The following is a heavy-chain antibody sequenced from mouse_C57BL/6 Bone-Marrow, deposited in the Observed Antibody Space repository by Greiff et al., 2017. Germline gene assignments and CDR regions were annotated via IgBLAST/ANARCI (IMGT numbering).Heavy chain of an antibody. Sequence: DVMLVESGGGLVQPGGSMKLSCVASGFTFSNYWMNWVRQSPEKGLEWVAQIRLKSDNYATHYAESVKGRFTISRDDSKSSVYLQMNNLRAEDTGIYYCTVGRRITTVVEGFAYWGQGTLVTVSA. CDR3: TVGRRITTVVEGFAY. CDR2: IRLKSDNYAT. D-gene: IGHD1-1*01. J-gene: IGHJ3*01. V-gene: IGHV6-3*01. CDR1: GFTFSNYW.